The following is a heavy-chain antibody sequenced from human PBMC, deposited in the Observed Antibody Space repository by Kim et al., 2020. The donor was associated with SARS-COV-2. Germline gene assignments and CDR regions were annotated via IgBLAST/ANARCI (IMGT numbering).Heavy chain of an antibody. Sequence: SETLSLTCTVSGGSIRSGGYYWSWIRQHPGKGLEWIGYIYYSGSTYYNPSLKSRVTISVDTSKNQFSLKLSSVTAADTAVYYCARDSRRYSSSPRWFDYWGQGTLVTVSS. J-gene: IGHJ4*02. CDR2: IYYSGST. D-gene: IGHD6-13*01. CDR1: GGSIRSGGYY. CDR3: ARDSRRYSSSPRWFDY. V-gene: IGHV4-31*03.